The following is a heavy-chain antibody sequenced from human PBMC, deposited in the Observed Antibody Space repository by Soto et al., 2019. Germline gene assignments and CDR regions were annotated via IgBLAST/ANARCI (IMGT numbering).Heavy chain of an antibody. V-gene: IGHV1-18*01. J-gene: IGHJ6*03. CDR2: ISAYNGNT. CDR1: GYTFTSYG. CDR3: ARSYYDILTGHKHEDYYYYMDV. D-gene: IGHD3-9*01. Sequence: GASVKVSCKASGYTFTSYGISWVRQAPGQGLEWMGWISAYNGNTNYAQKLQGRVTMTTDTSTSTAYMELRSLRSDDTAVYYCARSYYDILTGHKHEDYYYYMDVWGKGTTVTVSS.